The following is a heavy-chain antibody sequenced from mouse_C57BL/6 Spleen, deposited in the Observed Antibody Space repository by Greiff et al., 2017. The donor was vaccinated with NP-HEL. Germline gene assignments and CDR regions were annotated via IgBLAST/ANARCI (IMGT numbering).Heavy chain of an antibody. J-gene: IGHJ4*01. Sequence: QVQLQQPGAELVKPGASVKLSCKASGYTFTSYWMHWVKQRPGQGLEWIGMIHPNSGSTNYNEKFKSKATLTVDKSSSTAYMQLSSLTSEDSAVYYSARGDGYYRYAMDYWGQGTSVTVSS. V-gene: IGHV1-64*01. CDR1: GYTFTSYW. CDR3: ARGDGYYRYAMDY. D-gene: IGHD2-3*01. CDR2: IHPNSGST.